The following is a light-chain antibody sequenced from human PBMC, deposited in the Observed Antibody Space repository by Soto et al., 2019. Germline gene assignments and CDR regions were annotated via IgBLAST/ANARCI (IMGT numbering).Light chain of an antibody. CDR3: QQRYNWPRT. Sequence: EIVLTQSPVTLSLSPGESATLSCRASRSVSSYLAWYQQKPGQAPRLLIFDVSNRATGIPARFSGSGSGTDFTLTISSLEPEDFAVYYCQQRYNWPRTFGQGTRVEVK. J-gene: IGKJ1*01. CDR2: DVS. V-gene: IGKV3-11*01. CDR1: RSVSSY.